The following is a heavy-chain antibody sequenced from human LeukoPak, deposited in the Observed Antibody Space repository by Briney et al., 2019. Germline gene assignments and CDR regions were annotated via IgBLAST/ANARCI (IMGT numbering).Heavy chain of an antibody. V-gene: IGHV3-30*04. CDR2: ISYDGSNK. Sequence: GGFLRVSCAASGFTFSSYAMHWVRQAPGKGLEWVAVISYDGSNKYYADSVKGRFTISRDNSKNTLYLQMNSLRAEDTAVYYCARDLVDIVVVPAALRHYYYGMDVWGQGTTVTVS. CDR3: ARDLVDIVVVPAALRHYYYGMDV. J-gene: IGHJ6*02. D-gene: IGHD2-2*03. CDR1: GFTFSSYA.